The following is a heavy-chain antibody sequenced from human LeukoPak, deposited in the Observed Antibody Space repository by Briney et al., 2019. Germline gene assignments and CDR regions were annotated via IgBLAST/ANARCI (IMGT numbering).Heavy chain of an antibody. V-gene: IGHV4-30-2*01. CDR1: GGSISSGGYS. D-gene: IGHD6-13*01. CDR2: IYHSGST. CDR3: ARGSIAAAGKVWFDP. J-gene: IGHJ5*02. Sequence: SETLSLTCAVSGGSISSGGYSWSWIRQPPGKGLEWIGYIYHSGSTYYNPSLKSRVTISVDMSKNHFSLKLSSVTAADTAVYYCARGSIAAAGKVWFDPWGQGTLVTVSS.